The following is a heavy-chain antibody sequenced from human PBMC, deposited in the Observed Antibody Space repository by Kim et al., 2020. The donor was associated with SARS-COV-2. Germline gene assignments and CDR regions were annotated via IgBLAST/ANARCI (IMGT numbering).Heavy chain of an antibody. CDR1: GFTFSSYG. V-gene: IGHV3-30*18. Sequence: GGSLRLSCAASGFTFSSYGMHWVSQAPGKGLEWVAVISYDGSNKYYADSVQGRFTISRDNSKNTLYLQMNSLRAEDTAVYYCAKAQHRIWFGPDYWGQGTLVTVSS. J-gene: IGHJ4*02. CDR3: AKAQHRIWFGPDY. CDR2: ISYDGSNK. D-gene: IGHD3-10*01.